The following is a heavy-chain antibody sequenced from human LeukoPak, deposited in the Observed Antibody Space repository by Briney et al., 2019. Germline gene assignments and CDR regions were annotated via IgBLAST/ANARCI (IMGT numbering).Heavy chain of an antibody. CDR3: AKASRADFVVVVAGFEY. V-gene: IGHV3-74*01. D-gene: IGHD2-15*01. Sequence: PGGSLRLSCAASGFTFSGYWMHWVRQTPGKGLVWVSHLNSGGSVTTYADSVKGRFTISRDNSKNTLYLQMNSLRAEDTAVYYCAKASRADFVVVVAGFEYWGQGTLVTVSS. CDR1: GFTFSGYW. CDR2: LNSGGSVT. J-gene: IGHJ4*02.